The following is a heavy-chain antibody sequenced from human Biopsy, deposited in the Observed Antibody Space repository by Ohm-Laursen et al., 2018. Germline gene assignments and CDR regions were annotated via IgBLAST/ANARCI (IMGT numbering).Heavy chain of an antibody. CDR2: IYSGGST. V-gene: IGHV4-61*01. CDR3: ARGMRTTGWPYFDY. J-gene: IGHJ4*02. D-gene: IGHD2/OR15-2a*01. Sequence: TLSLTCTLSGYSIIPSGPENWSWIRQPPGQGLQYIGFIYSGGSTNYNPSLRSRVTMSVDTSKNQFSLRLNSVTAADTAVYYCARGMRTTGWPYFDYWGQGILVTVSS. CDR1: GYSIIPSGPEN.